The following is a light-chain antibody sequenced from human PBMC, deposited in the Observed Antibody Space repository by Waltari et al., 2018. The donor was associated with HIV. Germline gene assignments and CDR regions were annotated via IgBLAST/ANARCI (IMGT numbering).Light chain of an antibody. CDR3: QQTYSTPFT. CDR2: GAA. J-gene: IGKJ3*01. Sequence: DIQMTQSPSSLSASAGDKVPITCRASQSVSTYLNWYQQKVGKVPKLLIYGAASSQSGVPSRFSGSGSGTDFSLTISSLQPEDFATYYCQQTYSTPFTFGPGTKVDI. CDR1: QSVSTY. V-gene: IGKV1-39*01.